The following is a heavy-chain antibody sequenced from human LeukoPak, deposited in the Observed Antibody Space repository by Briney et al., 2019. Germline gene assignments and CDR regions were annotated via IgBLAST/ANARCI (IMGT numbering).Heavy chain of an antibody. CDR2: INPNSGGT. Sequence: VASVTVSCKASGYTFTGYYMHWVRQAPGQGLEWMGWINPNSGGTNYAQKFQGRVTMTRDTSISTAYMELSRLRSDDTAVYYCARVDAAAGGWFDPWGQGTLVTVSS. CDR1: GYTFTGYY. CDR3: ARVDAAAGGWFDP. D-gene: IGHD6-13*01. V-gene: IGHV1-2*02. J-gene: IGHJ5*02.